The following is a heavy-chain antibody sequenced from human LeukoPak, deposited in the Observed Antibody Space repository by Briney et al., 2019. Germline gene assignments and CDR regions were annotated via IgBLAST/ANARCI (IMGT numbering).Heavy chain of an antibody. CDR1: GYTFTSYG. Sequence: ASVKVSCKASGYTFTSYGISWVRQAPGQGLEWMGWISVYNGNTNYAQKLQGRVTMTTDTSSSTAYMELRSLRSDDTAAYYCARDRFLGTPYGMDVWGQGTTVTVSS. CDR2: ISVYNGNT. D-gene: IGHD2/OR15-2a*01. CDR3: ARDRFLGTPYGMDV. J-gene: IGHJ6*02. V-gene: IGHV1-18*01.